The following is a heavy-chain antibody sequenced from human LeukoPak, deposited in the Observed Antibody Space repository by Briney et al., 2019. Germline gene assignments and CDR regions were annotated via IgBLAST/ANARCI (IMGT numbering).Heavy chain of an antibody. CDR2: IYYSGST. D-gene: IGHD5-18*01. CDR1: GGSISSYY. J-gene: IGHJ4*02. Sequence: ASETLSLTCAVSGGSISSYYWSWIRQPPGKGLEWIGYIYYSGSTNYNPSLKSRVTISVDTSKNQFSLKLSSVTAADTAVYYCARQRNTAIRPLDYWGQGTLVTVSS. CDR3: ARQRNTAIRPLDY. V-gene: IGHV4-59*08.